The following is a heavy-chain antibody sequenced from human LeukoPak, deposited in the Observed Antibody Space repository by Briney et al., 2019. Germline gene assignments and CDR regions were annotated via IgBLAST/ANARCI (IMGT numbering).Heavy chain of an antibody. J-gene: IGHJ4*02. CDR1: GFTFSSYA. CDR3: ARGGPAGYCSSTSCYYPFDY. Sequence: GGSLRLSCAASGFTFSSYAMHWVRQAPGKGLEWVAVISYDGSNKYYADSVKGRFTISRDNSKNTLYLQMNSLRAEDTAVYYCARGGPAGYCSSTSCYYPFDYWGQGTLVTVSS. V-gene: IGHV3-30-3*01. D-gene: IGHD2-2*03. CDR2: ISYDGSNK.